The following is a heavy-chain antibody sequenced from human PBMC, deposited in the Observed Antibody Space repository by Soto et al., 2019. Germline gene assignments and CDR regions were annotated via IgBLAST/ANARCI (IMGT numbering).Heavy chain of an antibody. Sequence: QVQLQESGPGLVKPSGTLSLTCAVSGGSISSSNWWSWVRQPPGKGLEWIGEIYHSGSTNYNPSLKIRVTISVDKSKNQFSLKLSSVTAADAAVYYCAKVSGSYYYGMDVWGQGTTVTVSS. CDR3: AKVSGSYYYGMDV. J-gene: IGHJ6*02. CDR2: IYHSGST. V-gene: IGHV4-4*02. CDR1: GGSISSSNW. D-gene: IGHD1-26*01.